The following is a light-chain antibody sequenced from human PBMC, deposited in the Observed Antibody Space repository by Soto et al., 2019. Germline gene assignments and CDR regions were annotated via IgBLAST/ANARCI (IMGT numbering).Light chain of an antibody. CDR2: ATS. CDR3: QQAYSTPWT. J-gene: IGKJ1*01. V-gene: IGKV1-39*01. CDR1: QSISAY. Sequence: DIQMTQSPSSLSASVVERVTITCRASQSISAYLHWYQQKPGTAPKLLIYATSNLQSGVPSRFSGSGSGTDFTLTINSLQPEDFATYYCQQAYSTPWTFGQGTKVDIK.